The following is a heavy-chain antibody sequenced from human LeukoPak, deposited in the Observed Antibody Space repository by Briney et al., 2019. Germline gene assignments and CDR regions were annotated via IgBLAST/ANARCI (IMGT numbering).Heavy chain of an antibody. V-gene: IGHV3-23*01. CDR3: ANSYYGDY. J-gene: IGHJ4*02. CDR1: GFTFNNFA. CDR2: ISGSGGST. Sequence: PGGSLRLSCTASGFTFNNFAMSWVRQAPGKGLEWVSAISGSGGSTYYADSVKGPFTISRDNSKNTLYLQMNSLRAEDTAVYYCANSYYGDYWGQGTLVTVSS.